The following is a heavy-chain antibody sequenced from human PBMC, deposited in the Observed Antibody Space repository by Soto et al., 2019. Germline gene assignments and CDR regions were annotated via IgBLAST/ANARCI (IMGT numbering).Heavy chain of an antibody. Sequence: QITLKESGPTLVKPTQTLTLTCSFSGFSLSISDVGVAWIRQPPGKAPEWLALIYWDDNKNYSPSLKGSAIITKDTSKNQVVLTMTDMDPGDTGTYYCAHMRSGGHIGGCHNYHRQYWGQGTLVTVSS. CDR2: IYWDDNK. CDR3: AHMRSGGHIGGCHNYHRQY. J-gene: IGHJ4*02. V-gene: IGHV2-5*02. CDR1: GFSLSISDVG. D-gene: IGHD6-19*01.